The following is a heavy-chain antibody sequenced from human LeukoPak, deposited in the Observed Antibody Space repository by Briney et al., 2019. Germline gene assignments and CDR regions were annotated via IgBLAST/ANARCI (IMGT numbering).Heavy chain of an antibody. Sequence: ASVKVSCKASGYTFTSYDINWVRQASGQGLEWMGWMNPNTGNTGYAQKFQGRVTITRNTSISTVYMELSSLRSEDTAVYYCARGVGATISYYHYYIDVWGKGTTVTISS. CDR2: MNPNTGNT. CDR3: ARGVGATISYYHYYIDV. CDR1: GYTFTSYD. V-gene: IGHV1-8*03. D-gene: IGHD1-26*01. J-gene: IGHJ6*03.